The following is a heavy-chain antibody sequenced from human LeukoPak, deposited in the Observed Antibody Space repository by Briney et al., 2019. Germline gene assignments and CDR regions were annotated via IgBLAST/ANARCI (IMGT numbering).Heavy chain of an antibody. CDR2: INTNTGNP. CDR1: EYTFTSYA. V-gene: IGHV7-4-1*02. D-gene: IGHD6-19*01. Sequence: ASVKVSCKASEYTFTSYAMHWVRQAPGQGLEWMGWINTNTGNPTYAQGFTGRFVFSLDTSVSTAYLQISSLKAEDTAVYYCASIAVAGNNWFDPWGQGTLVTVSS. J-gene: IGHJ5*02. CDR3: ASIAVAGNNWFDP.